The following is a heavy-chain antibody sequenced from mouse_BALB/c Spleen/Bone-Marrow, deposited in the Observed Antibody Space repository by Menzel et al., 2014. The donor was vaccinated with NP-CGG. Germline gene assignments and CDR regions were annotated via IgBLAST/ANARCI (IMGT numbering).Heavy chain of an antibody. Sequence: QVQLQQSGAELVRPGASVKLSCKASGYSFTNYWMNWVKQRPGQGLEWIGMIHPSDSETRLNQKFKDKATLTVDKSSSTAYIQLTGPTSEDSAVYYCARFGNYEGFAYWGQGTLVTVSA. D-gene: IGHD2-1*01. CDR3: ARFGNYEGFAY. J-gene: IGHJ3*01. CDR2: IHPSDSET. CDR1: GYSFTNYW. V-gene: IGHV1-74*01.